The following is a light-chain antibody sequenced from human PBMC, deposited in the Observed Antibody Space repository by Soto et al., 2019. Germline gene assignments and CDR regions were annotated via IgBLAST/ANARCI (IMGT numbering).Light chain of an antibody. CDR2: AAS. CDR3: QQSYSTPYT. CDR1: QSISSY. J-gene: IGKJ2*01. Sequence: DIQMTQSPSSLSASVGDRVTITCRASQSISSYLNWYQQKPGKAPKLLIYAASSLQSGVPSRFSGSGSVTDFTLTISSLHPEDFATYYCQQSYSTPYTFGQGTKLEIK. V-gene: IGKV1-39*01.